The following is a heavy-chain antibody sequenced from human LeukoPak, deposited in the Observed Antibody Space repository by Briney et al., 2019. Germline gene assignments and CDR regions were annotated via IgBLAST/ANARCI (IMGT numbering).Heavy chain of an antibody. CDR3: AKDALSRTRLLLKQYYFDY. CDR1: GFTFSSYG. J-gene: IGHJ4*02. Sequence: GGSLRLSCAASGFTFSSYGMHWVRQAPGKGLEWVAFIRYDGSNKYYADSVKGRFTISRDNSKNTLFLQMSSLRPEDTAVYYCAKDALSRTRLLLKQYYFDYWGQGTLVTVSS. CDR2: IRYDGSNK. D-gene: IGHD3-22*01. V-gene: IGHV3-30*02.